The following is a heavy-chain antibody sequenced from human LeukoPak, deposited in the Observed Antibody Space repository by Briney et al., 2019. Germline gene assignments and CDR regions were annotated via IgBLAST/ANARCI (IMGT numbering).Heavy chain of an antibody. CDR1: GFTFSSYS. Sequence: GGSLRLSCAASGFTFSSYSMNWVRQAPGKGPESVSSISSSSSYIYYADSVKGRFTISRDNAKNSLYLQMNSLRAEDTAVYYCARGSSSWYYHFDYWGQGTLVTVSS. CDR3: ARGSSSWYYHFDY. J-gene: IGHJ4*02. CDR2: ISSSSSYI. V-gene: IGHV3-21*01. D-gene: IGHD6-13*01.